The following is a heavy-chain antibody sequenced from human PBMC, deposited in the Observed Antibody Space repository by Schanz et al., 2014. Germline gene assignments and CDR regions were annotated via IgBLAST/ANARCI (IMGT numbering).Heavy chain of an antibody. CDR2: IYIGGNT. V-gene: IGHV3-66*01. Sequence: EVQLAESGGGLVQPGGSLRLSCAASGFTFSSYAMSWVRQAPGKGLEWVSFIYIGGNTYYADSVKGRFTISRDNSKNTLYLQMNGLRGEDTAVYYCAKDLDANYFDYWGQGILVTVSS. J-gene: IGHJ4*02. D-gene: IGHD1-1*01. CDR3: AKDLDANYFDY. CDR1: GFTFSSYA.